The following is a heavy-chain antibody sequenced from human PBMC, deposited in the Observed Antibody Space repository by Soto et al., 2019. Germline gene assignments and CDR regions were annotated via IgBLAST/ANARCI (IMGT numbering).Heavy chain of an antibody. D-gene: IGHD4-4*01. Sequence: QVQLQESGPGLVKPSETLSLTCTVSGGSISSYYWSWLRQPPGKGLEWIGYNYYSGSTNYNPTLKSRVAISVDTSKLQFSLKLSSVTAADTAVYYCARQKILTTVTEKSYYYYYMDVWGKGTTVTVSS. CDR2: NYYSGST. V-gene: IGHV4-59*08. J-gene: IGHJ6*03. CDR1: GGSISSYY. CDR3: ARQKILTTVTEKSYYYYYMDV.